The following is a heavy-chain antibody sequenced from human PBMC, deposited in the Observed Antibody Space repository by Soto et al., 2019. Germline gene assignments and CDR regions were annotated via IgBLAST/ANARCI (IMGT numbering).Heavy chain of an antibody. CDR1: GFTFSSYG. Sequence: QVQLVESGGGVVQPGRSLRLSCAASGFTFSSYGMHWVRQAPGKGLEWVAVISYDGNNKYYGDSVKGRFTISRDDSKNTVFLETNSLRDEDKAVYSYAKDARPCTRGVCLHNWVDPWGQGTLVTVSS. J-gene: IGHJ5*02. V-gene: IGHV3-30*18. CDR3: AKDARPCTRGVCLHNWVDP. CDR2: ISYDGNNK. D-gene: IGHD2-8*02.